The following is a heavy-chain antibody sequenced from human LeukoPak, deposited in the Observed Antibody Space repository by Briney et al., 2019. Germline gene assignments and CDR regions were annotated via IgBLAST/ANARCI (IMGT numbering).Heavy chain of an antibody. CDR1: GGSISSYY. J-gene: IGHJ4*02. Sequence: SETLSLTCTVSGGSISSYYWSWIRQPPGKGLEWIGYIYYSGSTNYNPSLKSRVTISVDTSKNQFSLKLSSVTAADTAVYYCARGRDWVEYWGQGTLVTVSS. CDR3: ARGRDWVEY. V-gene: IGHV4-59*01. CDR2: IYYSGST. D-gene: IGHD3/OR15-3a*01.